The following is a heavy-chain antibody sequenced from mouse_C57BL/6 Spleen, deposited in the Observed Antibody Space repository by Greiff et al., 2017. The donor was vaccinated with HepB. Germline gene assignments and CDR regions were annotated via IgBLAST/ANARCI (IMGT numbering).Heavy chain of an antibody. D-gene: IGHD2-3*01. CDR1: GYTFTDYY. V-gene: IGHV1-26*01. J-gene: IGHJ4*01. Sequence: EVQLQQSGPELVKPGASVKISCKASGYTFTDYYMNWVKQSHGKSLEWIGDINPNNGGTSYNQKFKGKATLNVDKSSSTAYMELRSLTSEDSAVYYCARGDDGYLYYAMDYWGQGTSVTVSS. CDR2: INPNNGGT. CDR3: ARGDDGYLYYAMDY.